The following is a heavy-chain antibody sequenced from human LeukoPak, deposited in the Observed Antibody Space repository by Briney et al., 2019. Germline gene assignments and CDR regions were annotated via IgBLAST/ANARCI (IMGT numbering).Heavy chain of an antibody. V-gene: IGHV3-21*01. CDR1: GFTFSSYS. Sequence: GGSLRLSCAASGFTFSSYSMNWVRQAPGKGLEWVSSISSSSSYIYYADSVKGRFTISRDNAKNSLYLQMNSLRAEDTAVYYCARVLRFLERYFDYWGQGTLVTVSS. J-gene: IGHJ4*02. D-gene: IGHD3-3*01. CDR2: ISSSSSYI. CDR3: ARVLRFLERYFDY.